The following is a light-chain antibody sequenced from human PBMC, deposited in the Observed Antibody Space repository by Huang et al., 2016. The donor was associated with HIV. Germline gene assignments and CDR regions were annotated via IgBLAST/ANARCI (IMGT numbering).Light chain of an antibody. V-gene: IGKV1-39*01. Sequence: DIQMTQSPSSLSASVGHRVTITCRASHSISSYLTWYPQKPGKAPNLLIYAASSLQSGVPSRFSGSGSGTDFTLTISSLQPEDFATYYCQQSYSTPRAFGQGTKVEIK. J-gene: IGKJ1*01. CDR3: QQSYSTPRA. CDR2: AAS. CDR1: HSISSY.